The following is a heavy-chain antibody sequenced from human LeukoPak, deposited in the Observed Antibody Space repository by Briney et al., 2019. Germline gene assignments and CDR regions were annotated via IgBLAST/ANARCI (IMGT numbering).Heavy chain of an antibody. CDR3: ARDDYCSGGDCYSGAFDY. CDR1: GFTFSIYN. D-gene: IGHD2-15*01. Sequence: GGSLRLSCAASGFTFSIYNMNWVRLAPGKGLEWVSYIGSSSTIYYADSVRGRFTISRDNAKNSLYLQMNSLRDDDTAVYFCARDDYCSGGDCYSGAFDYWGQGTPVTASS. V-gene: IGHV3-48*02. J-gene: IGHJ4*02. CDR2: IGSSSTI.